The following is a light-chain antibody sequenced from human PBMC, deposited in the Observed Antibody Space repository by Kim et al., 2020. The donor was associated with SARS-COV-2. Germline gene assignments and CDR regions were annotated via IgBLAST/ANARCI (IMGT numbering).Light chain of an antibody. V-gene: IGKV1-5*01. J-gene: IGKJ4*01. CDR1: QSITSG. CDR3: QQHNGY. Sequence: PLSASVGDTVTMTCRASQSITSGLVWYQQKPWKAPKLLIYAVSNLDSGVPSMFSGSGSGTQFTLTISSLQPDDFATYYCQQHNGYFGGGTKVDIK. CDR2: AVS.